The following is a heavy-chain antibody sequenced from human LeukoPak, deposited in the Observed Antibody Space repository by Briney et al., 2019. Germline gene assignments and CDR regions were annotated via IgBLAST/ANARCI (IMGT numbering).Heavy chain of an antibody. D-gene: IGHD1-26*01. CDR2: ISWNGGRT. V-gene: IGHV3-20*01. CDR3: ARDRSYGAFDY. J-gene: IGHJ4*02. Sequence: GGSLRLSCTASGFTFDDYAMNGVRQAPGKGLEWVSGISWNGGRTYYADSVKGRFTISRDNAKNSLYLHMNSLRAEDTALYACARDRSYGAFDYWGQGALVTVSS. CDR1: GFTFDDYA.